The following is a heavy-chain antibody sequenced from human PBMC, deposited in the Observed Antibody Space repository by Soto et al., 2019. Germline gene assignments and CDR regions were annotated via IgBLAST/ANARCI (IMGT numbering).Heavy chain of an antibody. Sequence: GGSLRLSCAASGFTFSSYAMSWVRQAPGKGLEWVSAISGSGGSTYYADSVKGRFTISRDNAKNTLYLQMNSLRAEDTAVYYCAKFLSWTPTFDYWGQGTLVTVSS. CDR3: AKFLSWTPTFDY. D-gene: IGHD6-13*01. CDR2: ISGSGGST. V-gene: IGHV3-23*01. J-gene: IGHJ4*02. CDR1: GFTFSSYA.